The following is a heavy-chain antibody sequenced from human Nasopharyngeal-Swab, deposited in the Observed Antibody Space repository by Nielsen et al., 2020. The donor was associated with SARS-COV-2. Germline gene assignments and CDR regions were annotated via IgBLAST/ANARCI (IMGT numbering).Heavy chain of an antibody. CDR1: GGSFSGYY. CDR3: ARGLYSSSSYRY. D-gene: IGHD6-6*01. CDR2: INHSGST. Sequence: SETLSLTSAVYGGSFSGYYWSWIRQPPGKGLEWIGEINHSGSTNYNPSLKSRVTISVDTSKNQFSLKLSSVTAADTAVYYCARGLYSSSSYRYWGQGTLVTVSS. J-gene: IGHJ4*02. V-gene: IGHV4-34*01.